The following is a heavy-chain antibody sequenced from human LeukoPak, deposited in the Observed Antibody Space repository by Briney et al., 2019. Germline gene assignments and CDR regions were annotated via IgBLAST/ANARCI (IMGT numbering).Heavy chain of an antibody. Sequence: ASVKVSCKASGSTLSGYYVNWVRQAPGQRLGWKGWMIPMNGGTTYAQRLQDRVTTTTDTSISATYMCLSRLRSDETAVYYCARSACFSHFEYCGQRTLLTASS. CDR3: ARSACFSHFEY. V-gene: IGHV1-2*02. J-gene: IGHJ4*02. CDR2: MIPMNGGT. CDR1: GSTLSGYY. D-gene: IGHD3-3*01.